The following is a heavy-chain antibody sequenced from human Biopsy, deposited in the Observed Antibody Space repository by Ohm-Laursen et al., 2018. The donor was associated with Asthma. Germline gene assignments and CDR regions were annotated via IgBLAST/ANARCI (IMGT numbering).Heavy chain of an antibody. CDR2: INSDGSST. J-gene: IGHJ5*02. D-gene: IGHD4-17*01. V-gene: IGHV3-74*01. CDR1: GFTISTYW. CDR3: ARVAYGDLTCFDP. Sequence: SLRLSCAASGFTISTYWMHWVRQAPGKGLVWVSRINSDGSSTSYADSVKGRFTISRDNAKNTLYLQMNSLRAEDTAVYYCARVAYGDLTCFDPWGQGTLVTVSS.